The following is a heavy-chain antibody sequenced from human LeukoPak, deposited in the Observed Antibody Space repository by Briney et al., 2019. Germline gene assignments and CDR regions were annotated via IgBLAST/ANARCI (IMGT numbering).Heavy chain of an antibody. V-gene: IGHV1-2*02. J-gene: IGHJ4*02. CDR3: ARGITYYYDSSGYPGDY. CDR2: INPKSGGT. Sequence: ASVKVSCKASGYTFTGYYMHWVRQAPGQGLEWMGWINPKSGGTNYAQKFQGRVTMTRDTSIGTAYMELSRLRSDDTAVYYCARGITYYYDSSGYPGDYWGQGTLVTVSS. D-gene: IGHD3-22*01. CDR1: GYTFTGYY.